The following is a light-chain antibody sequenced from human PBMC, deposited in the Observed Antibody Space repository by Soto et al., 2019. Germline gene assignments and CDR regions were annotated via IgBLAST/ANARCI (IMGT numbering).Light chain of an antibody. V-gene: IGKV1-5*03. CDR1: QSISSW. CDR3: QQYNSYPIT. J-gene: IGKJ5*01. CDR2: KAS. Sequence: DIQMTQSPSTLSASVGDRVTITCRASQSISSWLAWYQQKPGKAPKLLIYKASSLESGVPSRFIGSGSGTEFSLTISSLQPDDFATDYCQQYNSYPITFGQGTRLEIK.